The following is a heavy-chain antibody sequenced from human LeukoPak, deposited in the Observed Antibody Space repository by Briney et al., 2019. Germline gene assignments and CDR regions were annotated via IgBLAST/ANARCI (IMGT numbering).Heavy chain of an antibody. D-gene: IGHD1-26*01. CDR3: ATRPYAGSPNWYDP. J-gene: IGHJ5*02. CDR1: GHSFTNYW. V-gene: IGHV5-51*01. Sequence: GESLKISCKASGHSFTNYWIGWVRQMPGIGLEWVGIINFGDSETFHSPSFQGQVTISLDKSISTTYLQWRSLKASDTATYYCATRPYAGSPNWYDPWGQGTLVTVSS. CDR2: INFGDSET.